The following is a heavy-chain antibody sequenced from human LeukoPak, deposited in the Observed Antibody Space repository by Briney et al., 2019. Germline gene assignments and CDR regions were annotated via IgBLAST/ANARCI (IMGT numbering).Heavy chain of an antibody. J-gene: IGHJ5*02. CDR3: ARDQQQWLVLGWFDP. D-gene: IGHD6-19*01. CDR1: GFTFSSYG. Sequence: PGGSLRLSCAASGFTFSSYGMHWVRQAPGKGLEWVAVIWYDGSDKYYADSVKGRFTISRDNSKNTLYLQMNSLRAEDTAVYYCARDQQQWLVLGWFDPWGQGTLVTVSS. CDR2: IWYDGSDK. V-gene: IGHV3-33*01.